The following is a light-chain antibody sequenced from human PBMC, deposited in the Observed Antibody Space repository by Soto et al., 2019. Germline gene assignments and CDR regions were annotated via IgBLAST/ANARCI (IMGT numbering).Light chain of an antibody. CDR1: SSNIGTNF. V-gene: IGLV1-51*01. J-gene: IGLJ3*02. Sequence: QSVLTQPPSVSAAPGQKVTISCSGSSSNIGTNFVSWYQHLPGTAPKLLIYDNNKRPSEIPDRFSGSQSGTSATLGITGLQTGDEADYFCGTWDTNLNSWVFGGGTKLTVL. CDR3: GTWDTNLNSWV. CDR2: DNN.